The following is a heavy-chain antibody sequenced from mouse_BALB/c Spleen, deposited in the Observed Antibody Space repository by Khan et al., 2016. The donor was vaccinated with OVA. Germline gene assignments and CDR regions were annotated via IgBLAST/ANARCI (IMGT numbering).Heavy chain of an antibody. J-gene: IGHJ3*01. D-gene: IGHD1-2*01. Sequence: QVQLQQSGAELARPGASVKLSCKASGYTFTDYYINWVKQRTGQGLEWIGEISPGSGDTYYNERFKGKATLTADKSYSTAYMQLSSLTSEASAVYFCARRNYFGYTFAYWGQGTLVTVSA. CDR2: ISPGSGDT. CDR3: ARRNYFGYTFAY. V-gene: IGHV1-77*01. CDR1: GYTFTDYY.